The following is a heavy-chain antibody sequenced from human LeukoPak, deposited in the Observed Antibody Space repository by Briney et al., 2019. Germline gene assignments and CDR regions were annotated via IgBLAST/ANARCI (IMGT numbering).Heavy chain of an antibody. CDR3: ARHPARSNWFDP. J-gene: IGHJ5*02. CDR2: VFSRGDT. V-gene: IGHV4-39*01. Sequence: PSETLSLTCTVSGVSVSTRVYYWDWIRHSPGKGLEWIGDVFSRGDTYFNPSFRSRATMSIDTSVNQFSLTLTSVTAADTAIYYCARHPARSNWFDPWGQGILVTVSS. CDR1: GVSVSTRVYY.